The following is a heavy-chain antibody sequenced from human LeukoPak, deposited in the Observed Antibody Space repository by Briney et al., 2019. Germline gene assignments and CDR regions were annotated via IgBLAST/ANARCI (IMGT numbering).Heavy chain of an antibody. CDR1: GYTFTSYY. CDR2: INPSGGST. J-gene: IGHJ5*02. V-gene: IGHV1-46*01. CDR3: ARDRGIAARRASKGWFDP. D-gene: IGHD6-6*01. Sequence: ASVKVSCKASGYTFTSYYMHWVRQAPGQGLEWMGIINPSGGSTSYAQKFQGRVTMTRDMSTSTVYMELSSLRSEGTAVYYCARDRGIAARRASKGWFDPWGQGTLVTVSS.